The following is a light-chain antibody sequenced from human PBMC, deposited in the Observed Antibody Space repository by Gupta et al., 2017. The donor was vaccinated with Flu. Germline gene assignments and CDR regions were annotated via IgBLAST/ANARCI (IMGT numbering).Light chain of an antibody. J-gene: IGLJ1*01. CDR1: SSDVGGFNY. V-gene: IGLV2-8*01. CDR3: SSYAGSDKEV. Sequence: SVTISCTGTSSDVGGFNYVSWYQQHPVKAHKLMIYEVVKRPAGVPDRFSGSKSGNTASLTVSGLQAEEEADYYCSSYAGSDKEVFGTGTKVTVL. CDR2: EVV.